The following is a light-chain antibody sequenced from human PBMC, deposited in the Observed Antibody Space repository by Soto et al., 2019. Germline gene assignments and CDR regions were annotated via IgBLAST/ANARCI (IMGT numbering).Light chain of an antibody. CDR2: GNS. V-gene: IGLV1-40*01. CDR3: QSYDSSLSGSNVV. Sequence: QSVLTQPPSVSGAPGQRVTISCTGSSSNIGAGYDVHWYQQLPGTAPKLLIYGNSNRPSGVPDRFSGSKSGTSASLAITGLRAEDEADYYCQSYDSSLSGSNVVFGGGTKL. CDR1: SSNIGAGYD. J-gene: IGLJ2*01.